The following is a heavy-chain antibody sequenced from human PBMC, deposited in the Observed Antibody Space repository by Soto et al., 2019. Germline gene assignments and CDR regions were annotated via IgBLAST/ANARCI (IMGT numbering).Heavy chain of an antibody. CDR3: AKDAPSWLLWFGDDAFDI. Sequence: GGSLRLSCAASGFTFSSYGMHWVRQAPGKGLEWVAVISYDGSNKYYADSVKGRFTISRDNSKNTLYLQMNSLRAEDTAVYYCAKDAPSWLLWFGDDAFDIWGQGTMVTVSS. J-gene: IGHJ3*02. CDR1: GFTFSSYG. D-gene: IGHD3-10*01. CDR2: ISYDGSNK. V-gene: IGHV3-30*18.